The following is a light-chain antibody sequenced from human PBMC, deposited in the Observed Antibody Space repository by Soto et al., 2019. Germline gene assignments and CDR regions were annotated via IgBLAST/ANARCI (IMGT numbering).Light chain of an antibody. CDR3: QQYNNWPRT. CDR2: GAS. V-gene: IGKV3-15*01. CDR1: QSVSSN. Sequence: IVLTQSPCTLSLSPRERSTLSCRASQSVSSNLAWYQQKPGQAPRLLIYGASTRATGIPARFSGSGSGTEFTLTISSLQSEDFAVYYCQQYNNWPRTFGQGTKVDNK. J-gene: IGKJ1*01.